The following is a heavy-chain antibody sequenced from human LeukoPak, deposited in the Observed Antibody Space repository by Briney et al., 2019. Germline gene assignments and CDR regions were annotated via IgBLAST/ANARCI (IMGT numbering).Heavy chain of an antibody. CDR2: ISYDGSNK. CDR3: ARGRLWALGYYFDY. CDR1: GFTFSSYA. D-gene: IGHD5-18*01. Sequence: GGSLRLSCAASGFTFSSYAMHWVRQAPGKGLEWVAGISYDGSNKYYADSVKGRFTISRDNSKNTLYLQMNSLRAEDTAVYYCARGRLWALGYYFDYWGQGTLVTGSS. V-gene: IGHV3-30-3*01. J-gene: IGHJ4*02.